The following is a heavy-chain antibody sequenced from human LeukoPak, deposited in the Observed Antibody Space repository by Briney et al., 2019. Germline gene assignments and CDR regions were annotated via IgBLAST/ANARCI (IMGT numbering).Heavy chain of an antibody. CDR3: AKTVSGSYSYQGRDY. V-gene: IGHV3-23*01. J-gene: IGHJ4*02. Sequence: GGSLRLSCAASGFTFSDYYMSWIRQAPGKGLEWVSYISGSGGSAYYADSVKGRFTISRDNSKNTLYLQMNSLRAEDTAVYYCAKTVSGSYSYQGRDYWGQGTLVTVSS. CDR1: GFTFSDYY. CDR2: ISGSGGSA. D-gene: IGHD3-10*01.